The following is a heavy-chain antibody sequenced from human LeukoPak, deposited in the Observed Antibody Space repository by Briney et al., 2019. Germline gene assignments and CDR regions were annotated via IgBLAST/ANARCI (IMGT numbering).Heavy chain of an antibody. Sequence: GGSLRLSCAASGFTLSRYWMHWVRQAPGKGPEWVANIKENGSVKNYVDSVKGRFTISRDNAKNSLFLQMNSLRAEDTAVYYCARERYGNYNWGQGTLVTVSS. CDR1: GFTLSRYW. V-gene: IGHV3-7*03. CDR3: ARERYGNYN. D-gene: IGHD4-11*01. CDR2: IKENGSVK. J-gene: IGHJ4*02.